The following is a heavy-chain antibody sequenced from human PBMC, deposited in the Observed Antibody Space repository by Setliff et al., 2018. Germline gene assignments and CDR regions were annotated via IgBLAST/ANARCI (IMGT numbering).Heavy chain of an antibody. Sequence: SETLSLTCSVYGESFSNNYWSWIRQTPGKGLEWIGGSNHGGSTSYHPSLKSRLTMSVDTSKNQFSLKLNSLTAADTAVYYCARVTNWGLDLRFDPWGQGILVTVSS. CDR3: ARVTNWGLDLRFDP. CDR2: SNHGGST. CDR1: GESFSNNY. V-gene: IGHV4-34*01. D-gene: IGHD7-27*01. J-gene: IGHJ5*02.